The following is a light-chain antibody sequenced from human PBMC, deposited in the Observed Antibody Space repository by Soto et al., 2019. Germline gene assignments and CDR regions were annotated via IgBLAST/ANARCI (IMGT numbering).Light chain of an antibody. J-gene: IGLJ3*02. CDR2: NNN. V-gene: IGLV1-44*01. Sequence: QSVLTQPPSASGAPGQRVTISCSGSRFNIGSQVVQWLQHIAETATKLLMQNNNDPPSWGPDRFSGSKSGTSTSLAISGLQSEDEGDYDYSTWDDKCDGPVFGAGTKLTVL. CDR3: STWDDKCDGPV. CDR1: RFNIGSQV.